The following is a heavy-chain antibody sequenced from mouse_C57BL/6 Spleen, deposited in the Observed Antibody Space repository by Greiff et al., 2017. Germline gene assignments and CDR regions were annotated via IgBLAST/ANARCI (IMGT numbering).Heavy chain of an antibody. CDR1: GFTFSNYW. V-gene: IGHV6-3*01. Sequence: EVKLMESGGGLVQPGGSMKLSCVASGFTFSNYWMNWVRQSPEKGLEWVAQIRLKSDNYATHYAESVKGRFTISRDDSKSSVYLQMNNLRAEDTGIYYCTADIYAMDYWGQGTSVTVSS. CDR3: TADIYAMDY. CDR2: IRLKSDNYAT. J-gene: IGHJ4*01.